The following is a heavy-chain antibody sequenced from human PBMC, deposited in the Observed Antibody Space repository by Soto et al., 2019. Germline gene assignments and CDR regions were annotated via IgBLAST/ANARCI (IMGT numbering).Heavy chain of an antibody. CDR1: GDTFTDYY. J-gene: IGHJ4*02. CDR3: ARGGLVVVVTAVLDY. CDR2: VNPSGGHT. Sequence: QVQLMQSGAEVKKPGASVKVSCKASGDTFTDYYIHWVRQAPGQGLEWMGTVNPSGGHTTYAQHFLCRVTLTRDTSTSMLVIELTSLTSDDTVIYYCARGGLVVVVTAVLDYWGQGTLVTVSS. D-gene: IGHD2-21*02. V-gene: IGHV1-46*01.